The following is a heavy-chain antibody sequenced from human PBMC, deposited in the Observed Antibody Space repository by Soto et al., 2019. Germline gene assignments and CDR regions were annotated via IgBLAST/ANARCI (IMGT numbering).Heavy chain of an antibody. CDR2: IDWDDDK. Sequence: SGPTLVNPTQTLTLTCTFSGFSLSTSGMCVSWIRQPPGKALEWLARIDWDDDKYYSTSLKTRLTISKDTSKNQVVLTMTNMDPVDTATYYCARSMTTVTTGVFDIWGQGTMVTGSS. J-gene: IGHJ3*02. CDR1: GFSLSTSGMC. V-gene: IGHV2-70*11. D-gene: IGHD4-17*01. CDR3: ARSMTTVTTGVFDI.